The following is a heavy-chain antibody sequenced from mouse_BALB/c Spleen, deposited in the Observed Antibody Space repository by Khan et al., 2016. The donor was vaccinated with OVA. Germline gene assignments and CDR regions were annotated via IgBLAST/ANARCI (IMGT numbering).Heavy chain of an antibody. J-gene: IGHJ3*01. CDR2: IIYSGIT. V-gene: IGHV3-8*02. CDR1: GDSITSGY. CDR3: ARSTYRYAFAY. D-gene: IGHD2-14*01. Sequence: EVQLQESGPSFVKPSQTLSLTCSVTGDSITSGYWTWIRKFPRNKLEYMGYIIYSGITYYNPSLKSRISITRPTSQNQYYLPLNSVTTEDTATYYCARSTYRYAFAYWGQGTLVTVSA.